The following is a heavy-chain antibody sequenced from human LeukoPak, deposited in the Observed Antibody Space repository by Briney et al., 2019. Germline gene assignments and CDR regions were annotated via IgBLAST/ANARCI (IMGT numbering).Heavy chain of an antibody. CDR3: ARDSRITMIPAYKDAFDI. Sequence: SETLSLTCTVSGGSISSYYWSWIRQPPGKGLEWIGYIYYSGSTNYNPSLKSRVTISVDTSKNQFSLKLSSVTAADTAVYYCARDSRITMIPAYKDAFDIWGQGTMDTVSS. V-gene: IGHV4-59*01. J-gene: IGHJ3*02. D-gene: IGHD3-22*01. CDR2: IYYSGST. CDR1: GGSISSYY.